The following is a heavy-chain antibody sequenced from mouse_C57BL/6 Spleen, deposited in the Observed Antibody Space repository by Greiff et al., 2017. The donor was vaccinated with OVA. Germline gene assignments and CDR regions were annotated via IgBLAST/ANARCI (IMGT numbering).Heavy chain of an antibody. CDR3: ALTAQATPYYAMDY. Sequence: QVQLQQPGAELVKPGASVKLSCKASGYTFTSYWMHWVKQRPGRGLEWIGRIDPNSGGTKYNEKFKSKATLTVDKPSSTAYMQLSSLTSEDSAVYYCALTAQATPYYAMDYWGQGTSVTVSS. V-gene: IGHV1-72*01. D-gene: IGHD3-2*02. CDR2: IDPNSGGT. CDR1: GYTFTSYW. J-gene: IGHJ4*01.